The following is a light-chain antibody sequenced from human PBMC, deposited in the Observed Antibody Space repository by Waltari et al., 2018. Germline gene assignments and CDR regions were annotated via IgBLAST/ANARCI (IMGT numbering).Light chain of an antibody. CDR1: VSDIGSFNY. CDR3: SAFTTASTLV. CDR2: DVT. Sequence: QSALTQPVSVSGSPGQPTTISCTGSVSDIGSFNYVSWYQQHPGKAPKVIIFDVTRRPSGVSDRFSGSKSGNTASLIVSGLQTEDEADYFCSAFTTASTLVFGTGTKVTVL. J-gene: IGLJ1*01. V-gene: IGLV2-14*03.